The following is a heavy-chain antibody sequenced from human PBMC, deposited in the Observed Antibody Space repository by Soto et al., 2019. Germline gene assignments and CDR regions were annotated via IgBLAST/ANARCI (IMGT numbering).Heavy chain of an antibody. J-gene: IGHJ4*02. V-gene: IGHV3-11*01. CDR1: GFIFSDYY. CDR3: ARDHGGGGLTLEY. D-gene: IGHD3-16*01. Sequence: DLEESGGGLVKPRGSLRLSCTASGFIFSDYYMSWIRQAPGKGLEWVSDISNSGRITHHADSVEGRFTISRDNAKDSLYLQMNSLRPEDSAIYYCARDHGGGGLTLEYWGQGTLVTVSS. CDR2: ISNSGRIT.